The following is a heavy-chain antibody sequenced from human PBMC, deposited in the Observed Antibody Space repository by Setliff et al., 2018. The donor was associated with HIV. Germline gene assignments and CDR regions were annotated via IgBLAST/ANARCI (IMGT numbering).Heavy chain of an antibody. D-gene: IGHD6-19*01. CDR1: GYTFTTYY. CDR2: SNPSGGSA. CDR3: ASSSGWYYFDF. J-gene: IGHJ4*02. V-gene: IGHV1-46*01. Sequence: RASVKVSCKASGYTFTTYYVHWVRQAPGQRLEWMGISNPSGGSASYARQFQGRVTMTRDTSTSTVYMELSSLTSADTAEYYCASSSGWYYFDFWGQGTLVTVSS.